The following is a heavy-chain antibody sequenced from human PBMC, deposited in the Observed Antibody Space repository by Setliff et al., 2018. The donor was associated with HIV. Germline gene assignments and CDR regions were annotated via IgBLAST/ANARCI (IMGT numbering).Heavy chain of an antibody. V-gene: IGHV7-4-1*02. D-gene: IGHD3-3*01. CDR1: GYSFADYA. CDR2: INTNTGNP. CDR3: ARGGTHYDFWSGYRLGYFDL. J-gene: IGHJ2*01. Sequence: ASVKVSCKASGYSFADYAMNWVRQAPRQGLEWMGYINTNTGNPTYAQGFTGRFVFSFDTSVTTAYLQITSLRTEDTAVYFCARGGTHYDFWSGYRLGYFDLWGRGTLVTVSS.